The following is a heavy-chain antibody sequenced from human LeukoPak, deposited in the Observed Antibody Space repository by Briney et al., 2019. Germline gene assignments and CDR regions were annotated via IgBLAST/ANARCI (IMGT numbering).Heavy chain of an antibody. CDR3: AKDLASRGPGYDYYYYMDL. D-gene: IGHD1-14*01. J-gene: IGHJ6*03. Sequence: GGSLTLSCAASGFSFSSYGMHCVRQPPRKRLVWVAFIMYDGSNKYYADSVKGRFTITRDNSKNTLYLQMNSLRAEDTAVYYCAKDLASRGPGYDYYYYMDLWGKGTTVTVSS. V-gene: IGHV3-30*02. CDR2: IMYDGSNK. CDR1: GFSFSSYG.